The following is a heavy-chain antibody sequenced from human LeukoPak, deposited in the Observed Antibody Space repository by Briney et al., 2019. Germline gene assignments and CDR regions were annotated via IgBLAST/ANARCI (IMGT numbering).Heavy chain of an antibody. D-gene: IGHD6-13*01. J-gene: IGHJ5*02. CDR2: ISSSGSTI. CDR3: ARCIAAAFSPSRIWFDP. CDR1: GFTFSDYY. V-gene: IGHV3-11*04. Sequence: PGGSLRLSCAASGFTFSDYYMSWIRQAPGKGLEWVSYISSSGSTIYYADSVKGRFTISRDNAKNSLYLQMNSLRAEDTAVYYCARCIAAAFSPSRIWFDPWGQGTLVTVSS.